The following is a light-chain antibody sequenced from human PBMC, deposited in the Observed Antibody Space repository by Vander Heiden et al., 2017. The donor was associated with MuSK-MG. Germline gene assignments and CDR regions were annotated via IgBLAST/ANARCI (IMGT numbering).Light chain of an antibody. CDR1: SSDVGSYNL. V-gene: IGLV2-23*01. CDR3: CSYAGTRGVV. CDR2: EGS. Sequence: QSALTQPASESGPPGQSITISCTGTSSDVGSYNLVSWYQQHPGKAPKLMIYEGSKRPSGVSNRFSGSKSGNTASLTISGLQAEDEADYYCCSYAGTRGVVFGGGTKLTVL. J-gene: IGLJ2*01.